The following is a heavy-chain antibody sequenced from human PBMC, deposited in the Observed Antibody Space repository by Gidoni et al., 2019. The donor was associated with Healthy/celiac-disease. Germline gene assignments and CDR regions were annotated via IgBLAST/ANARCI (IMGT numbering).Heavy chain of an antibody. V-gene: IGHV2-5*02. D-gene: IGHD2-15*01. CDR2: ISWVDDK. Sequence: ITLKESGPTLVEPPQTPPLTCAFPGFSPSTRGVGVGWIRQPPGEALEWLALISWVDDKRYRPSLKSRLTITKDTSKHQVVLTLTNMDPVDTATYYCAHTFLWGQLLDGWGQGTLVPVSS. J-gene: IGHJ4*02. CDR3: AHTFLWGQLLDG. CDR1: GFSPSTRGVG.